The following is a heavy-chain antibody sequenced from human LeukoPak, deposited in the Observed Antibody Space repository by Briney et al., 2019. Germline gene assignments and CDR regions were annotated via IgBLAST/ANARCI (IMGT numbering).Heavy chain of an antibody. Sequence: ASVKVSCKVSGYTLTELSMHWVRQAPGKGLEWIGGFDPEDGETIYAQKFQGRVTMTEDTPSDTAYMELSSLRSEDTAVYYCATDIVVVVAAYTTTFDIWGQGTLVTVSS. CDR3: ATDIVVVVAAYTTTFDI. D-gene: IGHD2-15*01. J-gene: IGHJ3*02. V-gene: IGHV1-24*01. CDR2: FDPEDGET. CDR1: GYTLTELS.